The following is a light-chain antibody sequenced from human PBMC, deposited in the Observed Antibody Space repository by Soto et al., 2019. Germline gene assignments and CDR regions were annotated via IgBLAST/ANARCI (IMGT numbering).Light chain of an antibody. CDR1: SSNIGSNT. J-gene: IGLJ1*01. V-gene: IGLV1-44*01. CDR3: AAWDDSLNAFYV. CDR2: CNN. Sequence: QSVLTQPPSASGTPGQRVTISCSGSSSNIGSNTVNWYQQLPGTAPKLLIYCNNQRPSGVPDRFSGSKSGTSASLAISGLQSEDEADYYCAAWDDSLNAFYVFGTGTKLTVL.